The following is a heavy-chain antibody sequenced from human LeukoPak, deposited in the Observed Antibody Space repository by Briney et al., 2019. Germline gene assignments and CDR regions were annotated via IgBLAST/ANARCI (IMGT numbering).Heavy chain of an antibody. J-gene: IGHJ6*02. D-gene: IGHD2-21*01. V-gene: IGHV1-58*01. CDR2: IVVGSGNT. CDR1: GFTFTSSA. CDR3: AARIVVGAYYYGMTS. Sequence: SVKVSCKASGFTFTSSAVQWVRQARGQRLEWIGWIVVGSGNTNYAQKFQGRVTITRDMSTSTAYMELSSLRSEDTAVYYCAARIVVGAYYYGMTSGAKGPRSPSP.